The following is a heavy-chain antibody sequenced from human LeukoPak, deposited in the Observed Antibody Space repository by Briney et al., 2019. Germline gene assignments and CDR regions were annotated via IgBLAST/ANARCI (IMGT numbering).Heavy chain of an antibody. J-gene: IGHJ4*02. CDR3: ARRLESTVTKPFDY. Sequence: PSGTLSLTCAVSGGSISSTNCWSWVRQSPGTGLEWIGEIYHSGNTNYNPSLKSRVTISVDKSRNQFSLKLSSVTAADTAVYYCARRLESTVTKPFDYWGQGTLVTVSS. D-gene: IGHD4-17*01. CDR2: IYHSGNT. V-gene: IGHV4-4*02. CDR1: GGSISSTNC.